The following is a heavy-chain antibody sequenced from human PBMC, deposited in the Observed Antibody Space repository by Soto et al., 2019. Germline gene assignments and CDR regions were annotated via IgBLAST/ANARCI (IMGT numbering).Heavy chain of an antibody. D-gene: IGHD5-18*01. CDR2: ISAYNGNT. V-gene: IGHV1-18*01. Sequence: QVQLVQSGAEVKKPGASVKVSCKASGYTFTSYGISWVRQAPGQGLEWMGWISAYNGNTNYAQKLQGRVTMTTDTSTSTAYLELRSLRSDDTAVYYCARLPDTAIVVGYFDYWGQGTLVTVSS. J-gene: IGHJ4*02. CDR3: ARLPDTAIVVGYFDY. CDR1: GYTFTSYG.